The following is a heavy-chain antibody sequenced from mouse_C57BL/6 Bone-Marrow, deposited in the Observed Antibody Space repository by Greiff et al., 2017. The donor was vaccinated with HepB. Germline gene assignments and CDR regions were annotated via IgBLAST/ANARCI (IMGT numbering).Heavy chain of an antibody. CDR2: ITPSSGYT. D-gene: IGHD1-1*01. CDR3: ARRGFYYGSSYWYFDV. V-gene: IGHV1-4*01. Sequence: QVQLQQSGAELARPGASVKMSCKASGYTFTSYTMHWVKQRPGQGLEWIGYITPSSGYTKYNQKFKDKATLTADKSSSTAYMQLSSLTSEDSAVYYCARRGFYYGSSYWYFDVWGTGTTVTVSS. J-gene: IGHJ1*03. CDR1: GYTFTSYT.